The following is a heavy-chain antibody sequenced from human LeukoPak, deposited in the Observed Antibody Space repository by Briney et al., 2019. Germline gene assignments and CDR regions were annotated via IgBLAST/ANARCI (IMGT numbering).Heavy chain of an antibody. D-gene: IGHD6-19*01. J-gene: IGHJ4*02. CDR1: GFTFSSYW. CDR2: IYGGGST. Sequence: PGGSLRLSCAASGFTFSSYWMSWVRQAPGKGLEWVSLIYGGGSTYYADSVKGRFTISRDNSKNTLYLQMNSLRAEDTAVYYCARDLASNTGWEFDYWGQGTLVTVSS. V-gene: IGHV3-53*01. CDR3: ARDLASNTGWEFDY.